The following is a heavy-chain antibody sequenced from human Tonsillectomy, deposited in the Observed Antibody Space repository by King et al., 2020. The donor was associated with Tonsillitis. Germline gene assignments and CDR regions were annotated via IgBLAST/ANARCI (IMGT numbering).Heavy chain of an antibody. CDR3: ARDDFGSNGGTPFAN. Sequence: QLVQSEAEVKKPGASVKVSCKTSGYTFTNYGITWVRQAPGQGLEWMGWISGYNGNTNYAQNLQGRVTMTTDTSTSTAYTELKSLRSEDTAVYYCARDDFGSNGGTPFANWGQGTLVFVAS. J-gene: IGHJ4*02. D-gene: IGHD4-17*01. CDR2: ISGYNGNT. CDR1: GYTFTNYG. V-gene: IGHV1-18*04.